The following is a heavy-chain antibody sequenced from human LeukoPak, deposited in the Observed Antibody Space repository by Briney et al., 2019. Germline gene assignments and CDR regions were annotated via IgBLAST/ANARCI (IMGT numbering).Heavy chain of an antibody. CDR2: ISYSGST. V-gene: IGHV4-59*08. Sequence: PSETLSLTCTVSGGSISTYYWSWIRQPPGKGLEWIGYISYSGSTNYNPSLKSRVTISADTSKNQVSLTLSSVTAADTAVYYCASHPELYFLDYWGQGTLVTVSS. CDR1: GGSISTYY. CDR3: ASHPELYFLDY. J-gene: IGHJ4*02. D-gene: IGHD2-8*01.